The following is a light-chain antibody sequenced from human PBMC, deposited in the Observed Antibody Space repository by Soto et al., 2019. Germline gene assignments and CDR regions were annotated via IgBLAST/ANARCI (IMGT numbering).Light chain of an antibody. CDR2: GAS. CDR3: QQYGSSLMYT. V-gene: IGKV3-20*01. Sequence: EIVLTQSPGTLSLSPGERATHSCRASQSVSSSYLAWYQQKPGQAPRLLIYGASSRATGIPDRFSGSGSGTDFTLTISRLEPEDFAVYDCQQYGSSLMYTFGQGTKLEIK. CDR1: QSVSSSY. J-gene: IGKJ2*01.